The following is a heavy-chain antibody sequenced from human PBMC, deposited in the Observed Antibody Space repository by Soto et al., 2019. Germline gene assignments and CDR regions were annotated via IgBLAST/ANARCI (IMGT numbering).Heavy chain of an antibody. CDR2: MNAKSGDT. J-gene: IGHJ6*02. CDR1: GYTFSDFD. D-gene: IGHD3-16*01. Sequence: QAHLEQSGAEVRGPGASVKVSCKASGYTFSDFDINWLRQASGQGPEWMGWMNAKSGDTFFAQRFQGKFNMTWDTSLSTAYMEVGSLTSDDTAIYYCARDNPFNYAGFDVWGQGTTVAVSS. CDR3: ARDNPFNYAGFDV. V-gene: IGHV1-8*01.